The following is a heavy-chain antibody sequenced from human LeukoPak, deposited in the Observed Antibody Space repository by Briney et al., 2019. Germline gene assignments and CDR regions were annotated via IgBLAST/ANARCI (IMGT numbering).Heavy chain of an antibody. CDR3: AKGPLRGYSDYDPFYFDY. J-gene: IGHJ4*02. CDR1: GFTFGSYA. V-gene: IGHV3-23*01. D-gene: IGHD5-12*01. Sequence: GGSLRLSCAASGFTFGSYAMNWVRQAPGKGLEWVSSISASGGRTWYAESVKGRFTISRDNSKNAMYLQMNSLRAEDTALFYCAKGPLRGYSDYDPFYFDYWDQGTLVTVSS. CDR2: ISASGGRT.